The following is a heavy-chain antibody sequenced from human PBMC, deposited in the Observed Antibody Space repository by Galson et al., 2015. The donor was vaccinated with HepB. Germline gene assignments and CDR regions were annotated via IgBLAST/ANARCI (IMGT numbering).Heavy chain of an antibody. D-gene: IGHD3-3*01. J-gene: IGHJ3*02. V-gene: IGHV4-61*02. CDR1: GGSISSGSYY. CDR2: IYTSGST. CDR3: ARGRPGSWSGYAFDI. Sequence: TLSLTCTVSGGSISSGSYYWSWIRQPAGKGLEWIGRIYTSGSTNYNPSLKSRVTMSVDTSKNQFSLKLSSVTAADTAVYYCARGRPGSWSGYAFDIWGQGTMVTVSS.